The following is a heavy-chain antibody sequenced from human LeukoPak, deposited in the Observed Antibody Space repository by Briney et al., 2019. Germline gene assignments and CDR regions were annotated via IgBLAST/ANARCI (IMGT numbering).Heavy chain of an antibody. V-gene: IGHV3-21*01. CDR3: ARDFQRNDGHYYYYYGMDV. CDR2: ISSSSSYI. J-gene: IGHJ6*02. Sequence: KSGGSLRLSCAASGFTFSSYSMNWVRQAPGKGLEWVSSISSSSSYIYYADSVKGRFTISRDNAKNSLYLQMNSLRAEDTAVYYCARDFQRNDGHYYYYYGMDVWGQGTTVTVSS. CDR1: GFTFSSYS. D-gene: IGHD1-1*01.